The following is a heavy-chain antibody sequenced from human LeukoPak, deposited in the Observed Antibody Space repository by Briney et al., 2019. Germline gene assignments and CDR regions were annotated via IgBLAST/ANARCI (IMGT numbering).Heavy chain of an antibody. V-gene: IGHV1-24*01. D-gene: IGHD6-19*01. CDR3: ATAAVAGTGRAPGVYFDY. CDR2: FDPEDGET. J-gene: IGHJ4*02. CDR1: GYTLTELS. Sequence: ASVTVSFKVSGYTLTELSMHWVRQAPGKGLEWMGAFDPEDGETIYAQKFQGRVTMTEDTSTDTAYMELSSLRSEDTAVYYCATAAVAGTGRAPGVYFDYWGQGTLVTVSS.